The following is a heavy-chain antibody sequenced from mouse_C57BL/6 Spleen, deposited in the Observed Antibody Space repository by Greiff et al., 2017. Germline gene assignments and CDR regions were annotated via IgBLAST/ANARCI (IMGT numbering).Heavy chain of an antibody. CDR1: GFTFSDAW. J-gene: IGHJ4*01. CDR3: TRPDYYDYDDAMDY. V-gene: IGHV6-6*01. D-gene: IGHD2-4*01. Sequence: EVKLVESGGGLVQPGGSMKLSCAASGFTFSDAWMDWVRQSPEQGLEWVAEIRNKANNHATYYAESVKGRFTISRDDSKSSVYLQMNSLRAEDTGIYYCTRPDYYDYDDAMDYWGQGTSVTVSS. CDR2: IRNKANNHAT.